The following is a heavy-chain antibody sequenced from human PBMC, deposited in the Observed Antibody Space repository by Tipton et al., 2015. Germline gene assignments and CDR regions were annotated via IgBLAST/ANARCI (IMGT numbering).Heavy chain of an antibody. Sequence: QLVQSGAEVKKPGSSVKVSCKASGGTFSSYAISWVRQAPGQGLEWMGGIIPVFRAADYAQKFQGKVTITADESTSTVYMELSSLRSEDTAVYYCARGAVVVPVAPGWGMDVWGQGTTVTVSS. CDR2: IIPVFRAA. CDR1: GGTFSSYA. D-gene: IGHD2-2*01. V-gene: IGHV1-69*01. J-gene: IGHJ6*02. CDR3: ARGAVVVPVAPGWGMDV.